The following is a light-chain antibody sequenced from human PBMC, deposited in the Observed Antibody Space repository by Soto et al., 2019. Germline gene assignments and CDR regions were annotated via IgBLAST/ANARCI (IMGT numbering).Light chain of an antibody. V-gene: IGLV2-8*01. J-gene: IGLJ7*01. CDR3: CSYGGSNNYV. Sequence: QSALTQPPSASGSPGQSVTISCTGTSSDVGGYNYVSWYQQHPGKAPKLVIYEVSKRPLEVPDRFSGSKSGNTASLTVSGLQTEDEADYYCCSYGGSNNYVFGTGTQLTVL. CDR2: EVS. CDR1: SSDVGGYNY.